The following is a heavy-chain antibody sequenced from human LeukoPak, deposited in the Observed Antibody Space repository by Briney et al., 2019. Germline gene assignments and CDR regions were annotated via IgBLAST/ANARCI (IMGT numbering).Heavy chain of an antibody. CDR1: GFIFSNYN. V-gene: IGHV3-33*06. J-gene: IGHJ4*02. CDR2: IWYDGSNK. Sequence: GGSLRLSCAASGFIFSNYNMHWVRQAPGKGLEWVAVIWYDGSNKYYADSVKGRITISRDNSKNTMYLQMNSLRAEDTAVYYCAKDVGKWESLHFFDYWGQGTLVTVSS. CDR3: AKDVGKWESLHFFDY. D-gene: IGHD1-26*01.